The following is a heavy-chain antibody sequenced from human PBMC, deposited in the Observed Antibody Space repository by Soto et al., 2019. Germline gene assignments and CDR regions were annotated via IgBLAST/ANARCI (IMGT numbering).Heavy chain of an antibody. CDR2: MYHSGTS. CDR3: ARRSVTTYYYFDL. J-gene: IGHJ2*01. V-gene: IGHV4-59*08. D-gene: IGHD4-17*01. Sequence: ETLSLTCTVSGGSISNYPWSWIRQSPGKGLEWIGNMYHSGTSNYNPSLESRVTISVDTSRDQFSLTLSSVTAADTAIYFCARRSVTTYYYFDLWGRGTLVTVSS. CDR1: GGSISNYP.